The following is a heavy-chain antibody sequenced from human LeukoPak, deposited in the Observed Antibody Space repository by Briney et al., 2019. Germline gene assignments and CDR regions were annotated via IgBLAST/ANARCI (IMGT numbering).Heavy chain of an antibody. Sequence: GGSLRLSCAASGFTFSSYSMTSSSSYIYYADSVKGRFTISRDNSKNTLNLQMNSLRAEDTAVYYCAKDPTHYRVWDYYETIGLSYWGQGTLVTVSS. CDR1: GFTFSSYS. CDR3: AKDPTHYRVWDYYETIGLSY. J-gene: IGHJ4*02. D-gene: IGHD3-22*01. V-gene: IGHV3-21*01. CDR2: SSSSYI.